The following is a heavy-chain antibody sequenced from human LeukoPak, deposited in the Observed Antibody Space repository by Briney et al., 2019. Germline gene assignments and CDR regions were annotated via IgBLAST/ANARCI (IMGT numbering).Heavy chain of an antibody. V-gene: IGHV3-23*01. CDR3: AKASSRGIAARPDAFDI. Sequence: GGSLRLSCAASGFTFSSYSMNWVRQAPGRGLEWVSSVDGGGGGTYYADSVKGRFTISRDNSKDTLYLQMNGLRAEDTAVYFCAKASSRGIAARPDAFDIWGQGTMVTVSS. J-gene: IGHJ3*02. CDR2: VDGGGGGT. CDR1: GFTFSSYS. D-gene: IGHD6-6*01.